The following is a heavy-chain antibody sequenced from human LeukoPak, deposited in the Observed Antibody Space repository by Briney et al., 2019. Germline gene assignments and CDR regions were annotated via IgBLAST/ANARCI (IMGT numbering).Heavy chain of an antibody. CDR2: IRKDGGET. V-gene: IGHV3-7*01. J-gene: IGHJ4*02. CDR3: VRRTPTILFDH. Sequence: PGGSLRLSCVASGFTFGDYSMSWVRQAPGKGLEWVDTIRKDGGETYYLDSVKGPFTVSRDNAQKSLYLQLNSLSDEDAAMYDCVRRTPTILFDHWGEGALVAVSS. CDR1: GFTFGDYS.